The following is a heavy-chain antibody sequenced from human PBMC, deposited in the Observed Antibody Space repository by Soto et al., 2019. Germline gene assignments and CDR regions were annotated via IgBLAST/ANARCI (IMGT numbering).Heavy chain of an antibody. CDR1: GYTFTSYY. Sequence: GASVRVSCKASGYTFTSYYMHWVRQAPGQGLEWMGIINPSGGSTSYAQKFQGRVTVTRDTSTSTVYMELSSLRSEDTAVYYCARDGLGYCSGGSCYNNWFDPWGQGTLVTVSS. CDR2: INPSGGST. V-gene: IGHV1-46*01. J-gene: IGHJ5*02. D-gene: IGHD2-15*01. CDR3: ARDGLGYCSGGSCYNNWFDP.